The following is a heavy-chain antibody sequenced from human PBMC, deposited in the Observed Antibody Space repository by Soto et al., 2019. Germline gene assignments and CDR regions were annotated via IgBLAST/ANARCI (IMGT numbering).Heavy chain of an antibody. J-gene: IGHJ4*02. Sequence: AETLSLTCTVSGGTFSGSYLSWIRQTPGKVLEWVCYIRYSGSTIFCPSLKSRVTMSEDSDKNQLSLQLSSVDAADTGVYFCAMLRGTDPDGCSFGYRGQGALVNGS. CDR1: GGTFSGSY. V-gene: IGHV4-59*01. CDR3: AMLRGTDPDGCSFGY. D-gene: IGHD1-1*01. CDR2: IRYSGST.